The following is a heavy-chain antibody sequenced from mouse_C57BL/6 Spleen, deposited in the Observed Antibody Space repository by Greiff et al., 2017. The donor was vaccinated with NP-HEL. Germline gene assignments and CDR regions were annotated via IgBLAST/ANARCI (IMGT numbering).Heavy chain of an antibody. J-gene: IGHJ3*01. D-gene: IGHD1-1*02. CDR3: TTSGGPWFAY. CDR1: GFNIKDDY. V-gene: IGHV14-4*01. CDR2: IDPENGDT. Sequence: EVQLQQSGAELVRPGASVKLSCTASGFNIKDDYMHWVKQRPEQGLEWIGWIDPENGDTEYASKFQGKATITADTSSNTAYLQLSSLTSEDTAVYYCTTSGGPWFAYWGQGTLVTVSA.